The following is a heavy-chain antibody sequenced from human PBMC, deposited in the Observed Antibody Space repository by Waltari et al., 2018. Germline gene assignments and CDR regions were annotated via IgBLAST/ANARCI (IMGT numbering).Heavy chain of an antibody. CDR1: GYSLNSYW. Sequence: VQLVQSGAEVKKPWESPKISCRVSGYSLNSYWIGWVRQMPGKGREWMGIIYPADAGTRYSPSFQGQVTISADKSISTAYLQWSSLKASDTAMYYCATAPTRRWYFDLWGRGTLVTVSS. D-gene: IGHD2-15*01. J-gene: IGHJ2*01. CDR3: ATAPTRRWYFDL. CDR2: IYPADAGT. V-gene: IGHV5-51*01.